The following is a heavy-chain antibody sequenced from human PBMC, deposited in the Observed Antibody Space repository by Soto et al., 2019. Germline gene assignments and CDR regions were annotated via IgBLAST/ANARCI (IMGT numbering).Heavy chain of an antibody. CDR3: ASLYYDFWSGYRYFDY. D-gene: IGHD3-3*01. CDR2: IYYSWST. CDR1: GGSISSGDYY. J-gene: IGHJ4*02. V-gene: IGHV4-30-4*01. Sequence: QVQLQESGPGLVKPSQTLSLTCTVSGGSISSGDYYWSWIRQPPGKGLEWIGYIYYSWSTYYTPSLKSRVTISVDTSKNQFSLKLSSETAADTAVYYCASLYYDFWSGYRYFDYWGKGTLVTVSS.